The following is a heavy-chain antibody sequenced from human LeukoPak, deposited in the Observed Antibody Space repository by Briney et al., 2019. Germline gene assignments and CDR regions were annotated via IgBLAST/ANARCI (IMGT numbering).Heavy chain of an antibody. Sequence: GESLKISCKGSGYRFTSYWIGWVRQMPGKGLEYVAIIYPDDSDTRYSPLFQGQVTISADKSISTAYLQWNSLKASDTAVYYCAKGGIIVGETSHFDYWGQGTLVTVSS. CDR3: AKGGIIVGETSHFDY. CDR1: GYRFTSYW. D-gene: IGHD1-26*01. V-gene: IGHV5-51*01. J-gene: IGHJ4*02. CDR2: IYPDDSDT.